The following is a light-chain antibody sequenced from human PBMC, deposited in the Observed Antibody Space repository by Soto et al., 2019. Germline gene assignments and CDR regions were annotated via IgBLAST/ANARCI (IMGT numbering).Light chain of an antibody. CDR3: QSYDTSRSGYVV. CDR2: GNS. Sequence: QAVVTQPPSVSGAPGQRVTISCTGSSSNIGAGYDVHWYQHLPGTAPKLLIFGNSNRPSGVPDRFSGSKSGTSASLAITGLQAEDEAQYYCQSYDTSRSGYVVFGGGTQLTVL. CDR1: SSNIGAGYD. V-gene: IGLV1-40*01. J-gene: IGLJ2*01.